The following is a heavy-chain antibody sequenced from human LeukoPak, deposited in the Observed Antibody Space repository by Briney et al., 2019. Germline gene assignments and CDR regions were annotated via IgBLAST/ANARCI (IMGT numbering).Heavy chain of an antibody. CDR3: ARQVAAVGYYFDY. CDR2: IHYSGST. Sequence: PSETLSLTCTVSGGSIRSYYWSWIRQPPGKGLEWIGHIHYSGSTNHNPSLKSRVSTSVDTSKNQFSLKPNSVTAADTAVYYCARQVAAVGYYFDYWGQGTLVTVSS. CDR1: GGSIRSYY. J-gene: IGHJ4*02. V-gene: IGHV4-59*08. D-gene: IGHD6-13*01.